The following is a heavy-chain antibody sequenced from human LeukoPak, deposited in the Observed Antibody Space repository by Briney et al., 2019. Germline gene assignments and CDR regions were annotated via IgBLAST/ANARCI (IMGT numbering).Heavy chain of an antibody. Sequence: PSETLSLTCTVSGGSISSYYWSWIQQPPGKGLEWIGYIYTSGRTHYNPSLKSRVAISVDTSKNQFSLKLSSVTAADTAVYYCARHSGGPFTNFDYWGQGTLVTVSS. CDR1: GGSISSYY. CDR3: ARHSGGPFTNFDY. D-gene: IGHD3-16*01. V-gene: IGHV4-4*09. J-gene: IGHJ4*02. CDR2: IYTSGRT.